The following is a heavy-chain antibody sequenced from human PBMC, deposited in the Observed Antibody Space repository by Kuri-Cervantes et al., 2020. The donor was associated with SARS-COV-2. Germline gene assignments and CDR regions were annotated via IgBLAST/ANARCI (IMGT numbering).Heavy chain of an antibody. D-gene: IGHD5-12*01. CDR2: INSDGSST. V-gene: IGHV3-74*01. CDR1: GFTFSSYW. CDR3: ARVVATTVRGTNYYYYGMDV. Sequence: GVLKISCAASGFTFSSYWMHWVRQAPGKGLVWVSRINSDGSSTSYADSVKGRFTVSRDNAKNTLYLQMNSLRAEDTAVYYCARVVATTVRGTNYYYYGMDVWGQGTTVTVSS. J-gene: IGHJ6*02.